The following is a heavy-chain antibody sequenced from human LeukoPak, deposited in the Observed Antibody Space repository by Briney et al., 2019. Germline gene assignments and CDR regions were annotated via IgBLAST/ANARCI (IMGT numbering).Heavy chain of an antibody. Sequence: SETLSLTCTVSGGSISSYYWSWIRQPAGKGLEWIGRIYTSGSTNYNPSLKSRVTISVDTSKNQFSLKLSSVTAADTAVYYCARDQAEMATITNWYFDLWGRGTLVTVSS. D-gene: IGHD5-24*01. CDR3: ARDQAEMATITNWYFDL. V-gene: IGHV4-4*07. CDR1: GGSISSYY. CDR2: IYTSGST. J-gene: IGHJ2*01.